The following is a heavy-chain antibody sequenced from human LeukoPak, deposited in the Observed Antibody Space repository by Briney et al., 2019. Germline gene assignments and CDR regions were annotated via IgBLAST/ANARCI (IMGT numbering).Heavy chain of an antibody. J-gene: IGHJ4*02. CDR1: GYTFTDYY. CDR2: ISAYNGNT. Sequence: ASVKVSCKASGYTFTDYYMHWVRQAPGQGLEWMGWISAYNGNTNYAQKLQGRVTMTTDTSTSTAYMDLRSLRSDDTAVYYCARDDLYSGYDYDYWGQGTLITVSS. D-gene: IGHD5-12*01. CDR3: ARDDLYSGYDYDY. V-gene: IGHV1-18*04.